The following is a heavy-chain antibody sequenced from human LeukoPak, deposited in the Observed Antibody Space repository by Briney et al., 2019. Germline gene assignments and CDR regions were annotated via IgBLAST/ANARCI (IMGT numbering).Heavy chain of an antibody. CDR3: VTEISHVRGFEY. Sequence: GSVMISCKVSGYTLTDLSIQWVRRAPGNGLEWMGSLHPEDGEEIYAEKFQGRVTMTEDTTTDTSYMELSSLRSDDTAVYYCVTEISHVRGFEYWGRGTGVTVSS. D-gene: IGHD2-15*01. J-gene: IGHJ4*02. CDR1: GYTLTDLS. CDR2: LHPEDGEE. V-gene: IGHV1-24*01.